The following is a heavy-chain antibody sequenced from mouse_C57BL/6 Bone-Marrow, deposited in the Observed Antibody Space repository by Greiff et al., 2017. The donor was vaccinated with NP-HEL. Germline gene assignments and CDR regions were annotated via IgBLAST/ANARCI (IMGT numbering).Heavy chain of an antibody. CDR3: ARRGALPYAMDY. V-gene: IGHV1-52*01. CDR2: IDPSDSET. CDR1: GYTFTSYW. Sequence: QVQLQQSGAELVRPGSSVKLSCKASGYTFTSYWMHWVKQRPIQGLEWIGNIDPSDSETHYNQKFKDKATLTVDKSSSTAYMQLSSLTSEDSAVNYCARRGALPYAMDYWGQGTSVTVSS. J-gene: IGHJ4*01.